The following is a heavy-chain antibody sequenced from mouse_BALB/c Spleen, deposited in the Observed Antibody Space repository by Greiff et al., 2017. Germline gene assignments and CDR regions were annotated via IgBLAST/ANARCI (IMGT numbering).Heavy chain of an antibody. J-gene: IGHJ4*01. Sequence: VQLQQSGPELVKPGASVKISCKASGYAFSSSWMNWVKQRPGQGLEWIGRIYPGDGDTNYNGKFKGKATLTADKSSSTAYMQLSSLTSVDSAVYYCTRDRRAMDYWGQGTSVTVSS. D-gene: IGHD2-14*01. CDR2: IYPGDGDT. CDR1: GYAFSSSW. V-gene: IGHV1-82*01. CDR3: TRDRRAMDY.